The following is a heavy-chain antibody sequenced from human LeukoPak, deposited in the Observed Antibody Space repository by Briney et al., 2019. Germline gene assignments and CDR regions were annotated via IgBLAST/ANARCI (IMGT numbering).Heavy chain of an antibody. CDR3: ARGFRDYVWGSYRHTETGWFDP. J-gene: IGHJ5*02. CDR2: MNPNSGNT. CDR1: GYTFTSYD. D-gene: IGHD3-16*02. Sequence: ASVKVSCKASGYTFTSYDINWVRQATGQGLEWMGWMNPNSGNTGYAQKFQGRVTMTRNTSISTAYMELSSLRSEDTAVYYCARGFRDYVWGSYRHTETGWFDPWGQGTLVTVSS. V-gene: IGHV1-8*01.